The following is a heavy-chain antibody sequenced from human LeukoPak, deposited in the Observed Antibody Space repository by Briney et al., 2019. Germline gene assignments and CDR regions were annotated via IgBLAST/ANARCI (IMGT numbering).Heavy chain of an antibody. CDR3: ARHQDSGSYFATTPYYYYGMDV. J-gene: IGHJ6*02. V-gene: IGHV5-51*01. Sequence: GESLKISCKGSGYSFTSYWIGWVRQMPGKGLKWMGIIYPGDSDTRYSPSFQGQVTISADKSISTAYLQWSSLKASDTAMYYCARHQDSGSYFATTPYYYYGMDVWGQGTTVTVSS. CDR2: IYPGDSDT. CDR1: GYSFTSYW. D-gene: IGHD1-26*01.